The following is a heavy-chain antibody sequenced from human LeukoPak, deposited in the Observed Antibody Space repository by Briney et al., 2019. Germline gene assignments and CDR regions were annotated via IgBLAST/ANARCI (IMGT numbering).Heavy chain of an antibody. CDR2: VSGSGGYT. CDR3: AKDRPNYYDSSGHYYRRDGDY. CDR1: GFTFSSYT. J-gene: IGHJ4*02. V-gene: IGHV3-23*01. D-gene: IGHD3-22*01. Sequence: GGSLRLSCAASGFTFSSYTMSWVRQAPGKGLEWVSSVSGSGGYTYYAGSVKGRFTISRDNSKNTLYLQMNSLRAEDTAIYYCAKDRPNYYDSSGHYYRRDGDYWGQGTLVTVSS.